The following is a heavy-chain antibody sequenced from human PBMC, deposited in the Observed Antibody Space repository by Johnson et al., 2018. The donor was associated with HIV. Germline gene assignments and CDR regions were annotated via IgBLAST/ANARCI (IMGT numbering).Heavy chain of an antibody. V-gene: IGHV3-53*01. CDR1: GFTVSSNY. D-gene: IGHD1-26*01. J-gene: IGHJ3*01. CDR2: IYSDGST. Sequence: VQLVESGGGLIQPGGSLRLSCAASGFTVSSNYMSWVRQAPGKGLEWVSIIYSDGSTYFADSVKGRFPISRDNSKNTLFLQMNSLRVEDTAVYYCAKESKWESRTPHAFDFWGQGTVVTVSS. CDR3: AKESKWESRTPHAFDF.